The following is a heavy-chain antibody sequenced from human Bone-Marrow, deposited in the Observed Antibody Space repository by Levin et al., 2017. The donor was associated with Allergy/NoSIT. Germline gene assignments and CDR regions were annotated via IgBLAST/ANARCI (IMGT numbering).Heavy chain of an antibody. CDR1: GGSISDYS. J-gene: IGHJ3*02. D-gene: IGHD1-7*01. CDR3: ARVLRNSVFDI. CDR2: IYYTGST. V-gene: IGHV4-59*01. Sequence: PSETLSLTCTVSGGSISDYSCGWIRQPPGKGLEWLGYIYYTGSTNYNPSLKTRVTISADTSKNQFSLRLSSVTAADTAVYYCARVLRNSVFDIWGQGTMVTVSS.